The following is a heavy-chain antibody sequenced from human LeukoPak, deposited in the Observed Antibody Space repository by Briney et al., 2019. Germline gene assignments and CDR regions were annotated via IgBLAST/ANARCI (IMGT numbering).Heavy chain of an antibody. J-gene: IGHJ5*02. Sequence: GGSLRLSCTPSGFTFSSYWMSWVRQAPGKGLEWLGNIKEDGSEKYDVDSVKGRFTISRDNAKNSLYLQMNSLRVEDTAIYYCARGTRVGTPYNWFDPWGQGTLVTVSS. CDR2: IKEDGSEK. V-gene: IGHV3-7*01. CDR1: GFTFSSYW. D-gene: IGHD1/OR15-1a*01. CDR3: ARGTRVGTPYNWFDP.